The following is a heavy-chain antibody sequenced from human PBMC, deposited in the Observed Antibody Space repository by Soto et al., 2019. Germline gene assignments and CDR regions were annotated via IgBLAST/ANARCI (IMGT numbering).Heavy chain of an antibody. CDR1: GFTVSNNY. V-gene: IGHV3-66*01. CDR2: IYSGGVT. CDR3: AKRGTTVTTSFWY. D-gene: IGHD4-17*01. Sequence: EVQLVESGGGLVQPGGSLRLSCAASGFTVSNNYMCWVRQAPGKGLEWVSLIYSGGVTHHADSVRGRFTISRDNSRNTLYLQMNSLRADDTAVYYCAKRGTTVTTSFWYWGQGTLVTVSS. J-gene: IGHJ4*02.